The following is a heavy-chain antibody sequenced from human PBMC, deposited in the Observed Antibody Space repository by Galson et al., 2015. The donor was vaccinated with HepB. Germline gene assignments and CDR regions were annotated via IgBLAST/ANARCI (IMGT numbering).Heavy chain of an antibody. D-gene: IGHD3-3*01. CDR3: AKDRREIITSFGVVKPSFYFDF. CDR1: GFTFSNYA. CDR2: ITGRGDTT. Sequence: SLRLSCAASGFTFSNYAMSWVRQAPGKGLEWVSTITGRGDTTFYPDSVKGRFTISRDNSKNTMYLEMNSLRAEGTAVYYCAKDRREIITSFGVVKPSFYFDFWGQGTLITVSS. J-gene: IGHJ4*02. V-gene: IGHV3-23*01.